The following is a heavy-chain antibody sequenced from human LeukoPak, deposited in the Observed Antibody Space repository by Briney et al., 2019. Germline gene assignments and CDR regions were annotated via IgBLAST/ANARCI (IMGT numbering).Heavy chain of an antibody. CDR3: AKDLRTGTAYYYYGMDV. J-gene: IGHJ6*04. CDR1: GFTFSSYA. CDR2: ISGSGGST. Sequence: GGSLRLSCAASGFTFSSYAMSWVRQAQGKGLEWVSAISGSGGSTYYADSAKGRFTISRDNSKNTLYLQMNSLRAEDTAVYYCAKDLRTGTAYYYYGMDVWGKGTTVTVSS. D-gene: IGHD1-1*01. V-gene: IGHV3-23*01.